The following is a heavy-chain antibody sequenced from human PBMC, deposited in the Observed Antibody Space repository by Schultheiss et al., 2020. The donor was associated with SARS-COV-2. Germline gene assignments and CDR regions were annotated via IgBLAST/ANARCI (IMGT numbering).Heavy chain of an antibody. J-gene: IGHJ4*02. CDR3: ARTGRGSGWYPY. D-gene: IGHD6-19*01. CDR1: DGSISPYF. Sequence: SQTLSLTCTVSDGSISPYFWTCIRQPPGKGLEWIGEIDHIGGTNYNPSLKSRVTISLDTSKNQFSLHLISVTAADTAVYFCARTGRGSGWYPYWGQGTLVTVSS. CDR2: IDHIGGT. V-gene: IGHV4-34*01.